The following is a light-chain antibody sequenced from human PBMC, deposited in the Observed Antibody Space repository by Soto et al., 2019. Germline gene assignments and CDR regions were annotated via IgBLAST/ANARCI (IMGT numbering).Light chain of an antibody. CDR2: EGS. V-gene: IGLV2-23*01. CDR1: SSDVGSDNL. Sequence: LTQPASVSGSPGQSITISCTGTSSDVGSDNLVSWYQQHPGKAPKLMIYEGSKRPSGVSNRFSGSKSGNTASLTISGLQAEDEADYYCCSYAGSSTAIFGGGTKVTVL. CDR3: CSYAGSSTAI. J-gene: IGLJ2*01.